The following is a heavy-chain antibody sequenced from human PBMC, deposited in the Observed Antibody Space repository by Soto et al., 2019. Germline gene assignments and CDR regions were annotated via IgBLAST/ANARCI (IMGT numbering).Heavy chain of an antibody. Sequence: PGGSLRLSCAASGSTFSNYGMHWVRQAPGKGLEWVAIIWHDGNNKYYADSVRGRFIISRDNSKNRLYLQMNSLRAEDTAVYYCASDLVGASDSYGLGVWGQGTPVTVSS. D-gene: IGHD1-26*01. CDR3: ASDLVGASDSYGLGV. V-gene: IGHV3-33*01. CDR1: GSTFSNYG. J-gene: IGHJ6*02. CDR2: IWHDGNNK.